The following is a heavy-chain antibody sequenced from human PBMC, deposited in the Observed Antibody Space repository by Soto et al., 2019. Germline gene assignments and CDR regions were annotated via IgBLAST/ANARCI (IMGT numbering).Heavy chain of an antibody. Sequence: PGGSLRLSCAASGFTFSSYSMNWVRQAPGKGLEWVSYISSSSSTIYYADSVKGRFTISRDNAKNSLYLQMNSLRDEDTAVYYCATQYCSSTSCYPAFDYWGQGTLVTVSS. CDR2: ISSSSSTI. J-gene: IGHJ4*02. CDR3: ATQYCSSTSCYPAFDY. V-gene: IGHV3-48*02. CDR1: GFTFSSYS. D-gene: IGHD2-2*01.